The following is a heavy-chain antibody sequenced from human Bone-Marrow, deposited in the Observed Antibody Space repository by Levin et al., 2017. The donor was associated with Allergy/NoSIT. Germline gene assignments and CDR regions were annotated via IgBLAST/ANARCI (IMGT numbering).Heavy chain of an antibody. V-gene: IGHV4-59*01. D-gene: IGHD4-23*01. CDR3: ARAIPSGGNSYYYYYMDG. CDR2: IYYSGSS. CDR1: GGSISTYY. Sequence: PSETLSLTCTVSGGSISTYYWSWIRQPPEKRLEGIGYIYYSGSSKYNPSLKSRVTLSVDTSKNLFSLQLSSVTAADSAVYFCARAIPSGGNSYYYYYMDGWGKGTTVTVSS. J-gene: IGHJ6*03.